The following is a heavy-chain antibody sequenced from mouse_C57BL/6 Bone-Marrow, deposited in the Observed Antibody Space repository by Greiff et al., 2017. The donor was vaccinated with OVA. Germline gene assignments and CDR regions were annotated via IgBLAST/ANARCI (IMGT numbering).Heavy chain of an antibody. CDR2: ISDGGSYT. CDR3: ARDPSITTVVATGGYYAMDY. D-gene: IGHD1-1*01. V-gene: IGHV5-4*01. CDR1: GFTFSSYA. Sequence: EVKLMESGGGLVKPGGSLKLSCAASGFTFSSYAMSWVRQTPEKRLEWVATISDGGSYTYYPDNVKGRFTISRDNAKNNLYLQMSHLKSEDTAMYYCARDPSITTVVATGGYYAMDYWGQGTSVTVSS. J-gene: IGHJ4*01.